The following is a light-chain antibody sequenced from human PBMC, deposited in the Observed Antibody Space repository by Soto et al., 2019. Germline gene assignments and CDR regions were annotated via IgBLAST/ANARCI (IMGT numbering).Light chain of an antibody. Sequence: QSVLTQPASVSVSPGQSISISCTGTSSDVGGYNYVSWYQQQPGKAPKLMIYEVSSRPSGVSDRFSGSKSGNTASLTISGLQAEDEADYYCSSYPSSTPYVFGTGTKVT. CDR2: EVS. CDR3: SSYPSSTPYV. J-gene: IGLJ1*01. V-gene: IGLV2-14*01. CDR1: SSDVGGYNY.